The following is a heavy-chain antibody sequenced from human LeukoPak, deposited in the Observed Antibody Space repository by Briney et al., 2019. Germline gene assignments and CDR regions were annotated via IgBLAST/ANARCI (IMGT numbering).Heavy chain of an antibody. D-gene: IGHD4-17*01. CDR1: GGSISSGGYS. CDR3: ARVGGDYVSYYYYMGV. CDR2: IYYSGST. J-gene: IGHJ6*03. V-gene: IGHV4-30-4*07. Sequence: SETLSLTCAVSGGSISSGGYSWSWIRQPPGKGLEWIGYIYYSGSTYYNPSLKSRVTISVDTSKNQFSLKLSSVTAADTAVYYCARVGGDYVSYYYYMGVWGKGTTVTVSS.